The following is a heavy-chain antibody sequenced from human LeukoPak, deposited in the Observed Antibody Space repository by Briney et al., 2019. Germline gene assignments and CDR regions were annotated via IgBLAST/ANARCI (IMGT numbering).Heavy chain of an antibody. CDR2: INSDGSST. V-gene: IGHV3-74*01. D-gene: IGHD4-17*01. CDR1: GFTFSSYW. J-gene: IGHJ4*02. Sequence: PGGSLRLSCAASGFTFSSYWMHWVRHAPGKGLVWVSRINSDGSSTSYADSVKGRFAISRDNAKNTLYLQMNSLRAEDTAVYYCARDGDDYGEYDYWGQGTLVTVSS. CDR3: ARDGDDYGEYDY.